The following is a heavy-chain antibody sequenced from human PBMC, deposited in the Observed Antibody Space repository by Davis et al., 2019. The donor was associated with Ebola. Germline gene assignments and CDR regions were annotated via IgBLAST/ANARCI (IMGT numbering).Heavy chain of an antibody. CDR2: IIPIFGTA. CDR3: ASRLHLGELSLANWFDP. J-gene: IGHJ5*02. V-gene: IGHV1-69*13. D-gene: IGHD3-16*02. CDR1: GYTFTSYD. Sequence: AASVKVSCKASGYTFTSYDINWVRQAPGQGLEWMGGIIPIFGTANYAQKFQGRVTITADESTSTAYMELSSLRSEDTAVYYCASRLHLGELSLANWFDPWGQGTLVTVSS.